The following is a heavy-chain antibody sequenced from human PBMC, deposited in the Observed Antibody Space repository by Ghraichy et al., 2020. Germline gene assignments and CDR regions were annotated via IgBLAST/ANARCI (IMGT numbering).Heavy chain of an antibody. CDR1: GGSISPYY. V-gene: IGHV4-59*01. CDR3: GRGERLGIDY. J-gene: IGHJ4*01. Sequence: ESLNISCTVSGGSISPYYWSWIRQPPGKGLEWIGYIFYTGSANYNPSLKNRVTLSIDTSKNQFSLTLTSVSAADTAVYYCGRGERLGIDYWGQGTLLTVSS. D-gene: IGHD7-27*01. CDR2: IFYTGSA.